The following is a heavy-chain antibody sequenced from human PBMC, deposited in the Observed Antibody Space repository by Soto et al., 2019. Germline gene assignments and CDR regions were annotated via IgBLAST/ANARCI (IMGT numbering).Heavy chain of an antibody. Sequence: QVQLQESGPGLVKPSQTLSLSCSVSGGPISTPGYYWSWIRQSPEKGLEWMGYIHHTGSTNHNPSVTGRLSMSVDTSNNHFSLKLISVTAADTAGYFCATGQTGATGRFGELEYWGQGTQVTVSS. CDR3: ATGQTGATGRFGELEY. CDR1: GGPISTPGYY. J-gene: IGHJ4*02. CDR2: IHHTGST. D-gene: IGHD3-10*01. V-gene: IGHV4-31*03.